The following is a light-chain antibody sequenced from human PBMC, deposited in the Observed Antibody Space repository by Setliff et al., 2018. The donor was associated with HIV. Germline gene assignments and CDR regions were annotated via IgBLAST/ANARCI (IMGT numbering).Light chain of an antibody. J-gene: IGLJ1*01. Sequence: QSVLTQPASVSGSPGQSITISCTGTSNDVGGYNYVCWYQQHPGKAPKLMIYEVTNRPSGVSNRFSGSKSGSTASLTISGLQAEDEAEYYCSSYRSNNPYVFGTGTKGTFL. CDR2: EVT. CDR3: SSYRSNNPYV. V-gene: IGLV2-14*01. CDR1: SNDVGGYNY.